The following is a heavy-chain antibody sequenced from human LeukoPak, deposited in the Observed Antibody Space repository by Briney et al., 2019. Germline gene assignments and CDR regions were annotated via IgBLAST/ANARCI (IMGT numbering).Heavy chain of an antibody. CDR2: IYTSGST. CDR3: ARARYASGSYHYMDV. Sequence: SETLSLTCTVSGGSISIYWSWIRQPAGKGLEWIGRIYTSGSTNYNPSLKSRVTMSVDTPKNQFSLKLTSVTAADTAVYYCARARYASGSYHYMDVWGKGTPVTISS. CDR1: GGSISIY. D-gene: IGHD3-10*01. J-gene: IGHJ6*03. V-gene: IGHV4-4*07.